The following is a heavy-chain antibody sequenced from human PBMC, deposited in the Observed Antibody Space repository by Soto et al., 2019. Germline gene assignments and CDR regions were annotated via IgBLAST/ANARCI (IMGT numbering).Heavy chain of an antibody. CDR3: AIELVGATWDYYFDY. J-gene: IGHJ4*02. CDR1: GGSISSSSYY. V-gene: IGHV4-39*01. Sequence: PSETLSLTCTVSGGSISSSSYYWGWIRQPPGKGLEWIGTIYYSGSTYYNPSLKSRVTISVDTSKNQFFLKLSSVTAADTAVYYCAIELVGATWDYYFDYWGQGTLVTVS. CDR2: IYYSGST. D-gene: IGHD1-26*01.